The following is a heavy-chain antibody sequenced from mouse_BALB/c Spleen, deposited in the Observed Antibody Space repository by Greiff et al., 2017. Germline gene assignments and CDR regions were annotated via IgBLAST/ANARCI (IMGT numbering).Heavy chain of an antibody. V-gene: IGHV1-18*01. D-gene: IGHD2-14*01. CDR3: ARPFYRYFGY. Sequence: EVQLQQSGPELVKPGASVKIPCKASGYTFTDYNMDWVKQSHGKSLEWIGDINPNNGGTIYNQKFKGKATLTVDKSSSTAYMELRSLTSEDTAVYYCARPFYRYFGYWGQGTTLTVSS. CDR2: INPNNGGT. J-gene: IGHJ2*01. CDR1: GYTFTDYN.